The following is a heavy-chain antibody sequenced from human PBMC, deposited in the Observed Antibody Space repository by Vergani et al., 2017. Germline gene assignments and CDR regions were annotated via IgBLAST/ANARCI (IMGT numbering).Heavy chain of an antibody. Sequence: QVQLQESGPGLVKPSQTLSLTCTVSGGSINSHNYYWSWIRQPAGKGLEWIGRIHTSGSTNYNPSLKSRVNMWEDTSKNPFSLNLTSVTAADTAVYFCARGSCLCVSCYMPLCDYWVQGSLDTVSS. CDR1: GGSINSHNYY. CDR2: IHTSGST. V-gene: IGHV4-61*02. D-gene: IGHD2-2*01. CDR3: ARGSCLCVSCYMPLCDY. J-gene: IGHJ4*02.